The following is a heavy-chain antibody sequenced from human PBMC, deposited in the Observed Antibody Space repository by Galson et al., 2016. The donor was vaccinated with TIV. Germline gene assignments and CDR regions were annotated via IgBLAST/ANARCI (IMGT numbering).Heavy chain of an antibody. CDR2: IIPILGSS. J-gene: IGHJ6*03. V-gene: IGHV1-69*13. Sequence: SVKVSCKASGDTFASYAFSWVRQAPGQGLEVMGRIIPILGSSDYAQRFQGRVTITADASTSTVYMELRSLRSEDTAIYYCARVRFGELSGYYYYMDVWGKGTTVTVSS. D-gene: IGHD3-10*01. CDR1: GDTFASYA. CDR3: ARVRFGELSGYYYYMDV.